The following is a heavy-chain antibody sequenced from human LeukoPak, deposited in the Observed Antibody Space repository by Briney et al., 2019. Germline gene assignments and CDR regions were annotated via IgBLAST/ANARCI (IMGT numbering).Heavy chain of an antibody. CDR1: GGSISSYY. J-gene: IGHJ4*02. CDR3: ARVNVGTAMAYDY. D-gene: IGHD5-18*01. Sequence: PSETLSLTCTVSGGSISSYYWSWIRQPPGKGLEWIAYISDIGSINYNPSLKSRVTISVDTSKNQFSLKLSSVTAADTAVYYCARVNVGTAMAYDYWGQGTLVTVSS. V-gene: IGHV4-59*12. CDR2: ISDIGSI.